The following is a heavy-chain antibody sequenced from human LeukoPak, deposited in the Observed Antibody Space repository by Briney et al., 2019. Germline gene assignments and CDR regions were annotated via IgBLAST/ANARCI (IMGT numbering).Heavy chain of an antibody. Sequence: GGSLRLSCAASGFTFSSFTMHWVRQAPGKGLEFVSEISGNGGDTFYADSVKGRFTISRDNSKNTLYLQMGSLRAEDMAVYYCARVRHYGALDYWGQGTLVTV. D-gene: IGHD4-17*01. CDR3: ARVRHYGALDY. J-gene: IGHJ4*02. CDR1: GFTFSSFT. CDR2: ISGNGGDT. V-gene: IGHV3-64*02.